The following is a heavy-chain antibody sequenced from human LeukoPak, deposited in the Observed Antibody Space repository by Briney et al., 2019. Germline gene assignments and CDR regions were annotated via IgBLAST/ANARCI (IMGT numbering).Heavy chain of an antibody. V-gene: IGHV3-30*04. D-gene: IGHD3-10*01. CDR3: ARSTDYYGSGSYSPLGY. J-gene: IGHJ4*02. CDR2: ISYDGSNK. CDR1: GFTFSSYA. Sequence: PGGSLRLSCAASGFTFSSYAMHWVRQAPAKGLEWGAVISYDGSNKYYADSVKGRFTISRDNSKNTLYLQMNSPRAEDTAVYYCARSTDYYGSGSYSPLGYWGQGTLVTVSS.